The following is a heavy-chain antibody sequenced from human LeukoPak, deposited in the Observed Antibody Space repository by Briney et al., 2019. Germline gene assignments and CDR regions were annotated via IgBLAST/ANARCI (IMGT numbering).Heavy chain of an antibody. D-gene: IGHD3-10*01. CDR2: ISSSSSTI. CDR1: GFTFSSYS. V-gene: IGHV3-48*01. Sequence: PGGSLRPSCAASGFTFSSYSMNWVRQAPGKGLEWVSYISSSSSTIYYADSVKGRFTISRDNAKNSLYLQMNSLRAEDTAVYYCARGIFGYYGSGPDYWGQGTLVTVSS. J-gene: IGHJ4*02. CDR3: ARGIFGYYGSGPDY.